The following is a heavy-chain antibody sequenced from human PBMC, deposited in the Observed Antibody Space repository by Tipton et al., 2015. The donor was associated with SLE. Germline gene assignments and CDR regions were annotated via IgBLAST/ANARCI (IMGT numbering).Heavy chain of an antibody. V-gene: IGHV4-30-2*02. Sequence: TLSLTCAVSGASISRGGYSWTWIRQPPGKGLEWIGYIYQSGTTDYNPSLKSRVTISVDTSKNQFSLKLTSVTAADTAVYYCARQLADYYGPGGKTWFDPWGQGSLVTVSS. J-gene: IGHJ5*02. CDR1: GASISRGGYS. D-gene: IGHD3-10*01. CDR2: IYQSGTT. CDR3: ARQLADYYGPGGKTWFDP.